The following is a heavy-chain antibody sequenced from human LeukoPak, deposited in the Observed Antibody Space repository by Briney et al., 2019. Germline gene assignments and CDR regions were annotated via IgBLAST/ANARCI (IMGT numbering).Heavy chain of an antibody. D-gene: IGHD3-22*01. J-gene: IGHJ6*02. CDR2: IIPIFGTA. V-gene: IGHV1-69*13. CDR1: GGTFISYA. CDR3: ARVRNYYDSSGTPSRHYGMDV. Sequence: SVKVSCKASGGTFISYAISWVRQAPGQGLEWMGGIIPIFGTANYAQKFQGRVTITADESTSTAYMELRSLRSDDTAVYYCARVRNYYDSSGTPSRHYGMDVWGQGTTVTVSS.